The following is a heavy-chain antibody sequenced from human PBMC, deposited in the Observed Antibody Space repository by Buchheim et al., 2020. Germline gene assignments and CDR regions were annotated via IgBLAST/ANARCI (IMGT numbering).Heavy chain of an antibody. Sequence: QVQLVESGGGVVQPGRSLRLSCAASGFTFSSYGMHWVRQAPGKGLEWVAVIWYDGSNKYYADSVKGRFTISRDNSKNTLYLQMNSLRAEDTAVYYCARDTRYPELVYFDYWGQGTL. CDR3: ARDTRYPELVYFDY. CDR1: GFTFSSYG. D-gene: IGHD6-6*01. J-gene: IGHJ4*02. V-gene: IGHV3-33*01. CDR2: IWYDGSNK.